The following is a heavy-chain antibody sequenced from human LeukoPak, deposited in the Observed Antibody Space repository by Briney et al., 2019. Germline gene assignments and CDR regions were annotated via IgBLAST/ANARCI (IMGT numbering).Heavy chain of an antibody. CDR2: IYHIESP. Sequence: KSSETLSLTCTVSGGSITGYCWTWIRQPAGKGLEWIGRIYHIESPNYNPALKSRVTISVDTSKNQFSLKLSSVTAADTAVYYCARDGYCSGGSCYIGSDAFDIWGQGTMVTVSS. CDR3: ARDGYCSGGSCYIGSDAFDI. J-gene: IGHJ3*02. V-gene: IGHV4-4*07. CDR1: GGSITGYC. D-gene: IGHD2-15*01.